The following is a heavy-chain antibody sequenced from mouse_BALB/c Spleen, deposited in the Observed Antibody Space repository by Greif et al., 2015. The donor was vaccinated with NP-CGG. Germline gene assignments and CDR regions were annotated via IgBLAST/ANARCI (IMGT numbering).Heavy chain of an antibody. CDR3: ATYYYVSSGFAY. Sequence: EVHLVESGAELVKPGASGKLSCTASGFNIKDTYMPWVKQRPEQGLEWIGRIDPANGNTKYDPKFQGKATITADTSSNTAYLQLSSLTSEDTSVYYCATYYYVSSGFAYWGQGTLVTVSA. CDR1: GFNIKDTY. J-gene: IGHJ3*01. D-gene: IGHD1-1*01. CDR2: IDPANGNT. V-gene: IGHV14-3*02.